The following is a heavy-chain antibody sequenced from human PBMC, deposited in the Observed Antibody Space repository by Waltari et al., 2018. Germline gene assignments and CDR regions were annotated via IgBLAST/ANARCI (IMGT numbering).Heavy chain of an antibody. V-gene: IGHV1-69*04. J-gene: IGHJ5*02. Sequence: QVQLVQSGAEVKKPGSSVKVSCKASGGHFSSHAVNWLRQAPGQGPEWLGRIIPIIGIGNYSQKFQGRVTISADKSTSTAYLELSSLRSEDTAVYFCARGGVAVTGAWFDPWGQGTLVTVSS. CDR2: IIPIIGIG. CDR1: GGHFSSHA. D-gene: IGHD6-19*01. CDR3: ARGGVAVTGAWFDP.